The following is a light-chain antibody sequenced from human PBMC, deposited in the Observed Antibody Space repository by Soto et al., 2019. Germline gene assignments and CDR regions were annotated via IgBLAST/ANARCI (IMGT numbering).Light chain of an antibody. Sequence: QSPSTLSASVGDTVTITCRASQTISVSLAWYQQKPGKAPNLLIYDASTLQGGVPSRFSGSGSGTEFTLTVTSLQPEDFATYFCQQYDKYSTFGHGTKVDIK. CDR3: QQYDKYST. V-gene: IGKV1-5*01. J-gene: IGKJ1*01. CDR1: QTISVS. CDR2: DAS.